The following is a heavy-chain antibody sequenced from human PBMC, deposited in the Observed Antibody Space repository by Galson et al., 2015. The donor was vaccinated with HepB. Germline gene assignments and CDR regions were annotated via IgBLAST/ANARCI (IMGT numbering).Heavy chain of an antibody. D-gene: IGHD6-13*01. CDR1: GYTFTGYY. Sequence: SVKVCCKASGYTFTGYYMHWVRQAPGQGLEWMGWINPNSGGTNYAQKFQGRVTMTRDTSISTAYMELSRLRSDDTAVYYCARGRYSSSWYSYYFDYWGQGTLVTVSS. J-gene: IGHJ4*02. CDR2: INPNSGGT. CDR3: ARGRYSSSWYSYYFDY. V-gene: IGHV1-2*02.